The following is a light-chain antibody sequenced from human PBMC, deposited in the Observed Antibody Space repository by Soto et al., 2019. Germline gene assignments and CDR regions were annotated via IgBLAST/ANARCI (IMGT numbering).Light chain of an antibody. J-gene: IGKJ2*01. CDR2: KVS. Sequence: DVVMSQSPLSLPVTLGQPASISCRSSQSLLYSDGNTYLNWFHQRPGQSPRRLIYKVSNRDCGVPDRFSGSGAGTDFTLKISGVKAEDVGIYYCMQGAHWPPYTFGQGTKLEIK. V-gene: IGKV2-30*01. CDR1: QSLLYSDGNTY. CDR3: MQGAHWPPYT.